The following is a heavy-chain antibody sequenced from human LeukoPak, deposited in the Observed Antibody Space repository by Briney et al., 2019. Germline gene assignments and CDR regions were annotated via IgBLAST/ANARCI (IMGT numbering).Heavy chain of an antibody. CDR3: ASTIVVVPAAIPQGAFDI. D-gene: IGHD2-2*02. CDR1: GGSISSGGYY. CDR2: IYYSGST. J-gene: IGHJ3*02. Sequence: SETLSLTCTVSGGSISSGGYYWSWIRQHPGKGLEWIGYIYYSGSTYYNPSLKSRVTISVDTSKNQFSLKLSSVTAADTAVYYCASTIVVVPAAIPQGAFDIWGQGTMVTVSS. V-gene: IGHV4-31*03.